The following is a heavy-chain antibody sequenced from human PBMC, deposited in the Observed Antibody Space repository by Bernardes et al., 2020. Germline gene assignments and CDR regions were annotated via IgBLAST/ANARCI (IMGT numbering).Heavy chain of an antibody. Sequence: GGSLRLSCAASGFTFSSYGMHWVRQAPGKGLEWVAVIWYDGSNKYYADSVKGRFTISRDNSKNTLYLQMNSLRAEDTAVYYCARGLSSGGSFYLSYWGQGTLVTVSS. CDR1: GFTFSSYG. J-gene: IGHJ4*02. CDR3: ARGLSSGGSFYLSY. D-gene: IGHD2-15*01. CDR2: IWYDGSNK. V-gene: IGHV3-33*01.